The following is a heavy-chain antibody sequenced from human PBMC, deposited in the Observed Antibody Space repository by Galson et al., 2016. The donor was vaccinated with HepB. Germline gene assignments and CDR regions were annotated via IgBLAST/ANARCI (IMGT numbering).Heavy chain of an antibody. J-gene: IGHJ4*02. Sequence: QSGAEVKKPGESLKISCKGSGYMFTDYWIGWVRQMPGKGLDWMGIIYPGESDARYSPSFQGQVTISADNSISTAYLQWSSLKASDTAMYYCVGHRRGDHGANICVLGYGLRTYPFELDYWGQGTLVTVSS. CDR1: GYMFTDYW. CDR3: VGHRRGDHGANICVLGYGLRTYPFELDY. CDR2: IYPGESDA. V-gene: IGHV5-51*01. D-gene: IGHD4-23*01.